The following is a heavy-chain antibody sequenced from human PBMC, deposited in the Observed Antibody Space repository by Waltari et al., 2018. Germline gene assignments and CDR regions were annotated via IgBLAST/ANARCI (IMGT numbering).Heavy chain of an antibody. CDR2: IRYDGIDK. D-gene: IGHD2-2*01. CDR3: ASGGKIVVVPADY. V-gene: IGHV3-30*02. J-gene: IGHJ4*02. CDR1: GFSYRSDG. Sequence: QAQLVASGGGVVHPGGSLRLSCTASGFSYRSDGMHWVRQTPGKGLEWVAFIRYDGIDKYYADSVKGRFTISRDTSKNTLYLQMNSLRSEGTAVYYCASGGKIVVVPADYWGQGTLVTVSS.